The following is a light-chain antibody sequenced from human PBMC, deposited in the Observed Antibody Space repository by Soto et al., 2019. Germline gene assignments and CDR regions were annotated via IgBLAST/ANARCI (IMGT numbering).Light chain of an antibody. CDR3: QQYNSYPLT. CDR2: KAS. J-gene: IGKJ4*01. Sequence: DIQMTQSPSTLSASVGDRVTITCRARQTIDTWLAWYQQKPGKAPKVLIYKASSLESGVPSRFSGSGYGTEFTLTISSLQPDDFATYYCQQYNSYPLTFGGGTKVEIK. V-gene: IGKV1-5*03. CDR1: QTIDTW.